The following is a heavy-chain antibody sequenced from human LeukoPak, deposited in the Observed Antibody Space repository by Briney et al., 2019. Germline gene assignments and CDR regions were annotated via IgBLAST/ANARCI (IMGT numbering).Heavy chain of an antibody. Sequence: GGSLRLSCAASGFTFSSYWMSWVRQAPGRGLEWVANIKQDGSEKHYVDSTKGRFTISRDNTKNSLYLQVNSLRAEDTAVYFCARVGLIAGRPDYYYGMDVWGQGTTVTVSS. V-gene: IGHV3-7*03. CDR2: IKQDGSEK. J-gene: IGHJ6*02. CDR1: GFTFSSYW. CDR3: ARVGLIAGRPDYYYGMDV. D-gene: IGHD6-6*01.